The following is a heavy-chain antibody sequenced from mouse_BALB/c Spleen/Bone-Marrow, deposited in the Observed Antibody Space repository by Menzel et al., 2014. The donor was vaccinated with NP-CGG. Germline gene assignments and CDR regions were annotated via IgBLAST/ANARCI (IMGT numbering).Heavy chain of an antibody. CDR1: GYTFTSYT. V-gene: IGHV1-4*01. Sequence: QVQLQQSGAELARPGASVKMSCKASGYTFTSYTMHWVKQRPGQGLEWIGYINPSSGYTNYNQKFKDKATLTADKSSSTAYMQLGSLTSEDPAVYYCARDWTIPFAYWGQGTLVTVSA. J-gene: IGHJ3*01. CDR2: INPSSGYT. CDR3: ARDWTIPFAY. D-gene: IGHD1-1*02.